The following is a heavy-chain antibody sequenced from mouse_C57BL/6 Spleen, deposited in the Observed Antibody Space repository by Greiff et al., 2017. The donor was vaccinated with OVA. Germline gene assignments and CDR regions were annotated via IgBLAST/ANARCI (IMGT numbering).Heavy chain of an antibody. CDR2: IDPSDSYT. CDR3: ARRDYSNYLHFDY. J-gene: IGHJ2*01. D-gene: IGHD2-5*01. CDR1: GYTFTSYW. V-gene: IGHV1-50*01. Sequence: QVQLQQPGAELVKPGASVKLSCKASGYTFTSYWMQWVKQRPGQGLEWIGEIDPSDSYTNYNQKFKGKATLTVDTSSSTAYMQLSSLTSEDSAVYYCARRDYSNYLHFDYWGQGTTLTVSS.